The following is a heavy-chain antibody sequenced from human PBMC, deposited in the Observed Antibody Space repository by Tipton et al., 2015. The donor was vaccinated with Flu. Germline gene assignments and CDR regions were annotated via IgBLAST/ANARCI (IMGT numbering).Heavy chain of an antibody. CDR3: AREVVEVANIEY. J-gene: IGHJ4*02. CDR1: GGSISSGGYY. Sequence: LRLSCTVSGGSISSGGYYWSWIRQHPGKGLEWIGYIYYSGSTYYNPSLKSRVTISVDTSKNQFPLKLSSVTAADTAVYSCAREVVEVANIEYWGQGTLVTVSS. V-gene: IGHV4-31*02. CDR2: IYYSGST. D-gene: IGHD2-15*01.